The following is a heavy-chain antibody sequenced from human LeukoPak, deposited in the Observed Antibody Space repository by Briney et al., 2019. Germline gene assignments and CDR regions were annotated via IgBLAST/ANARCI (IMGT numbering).Heavy chain of an antibody. Sequence: PSETLSLTCAVSGGSISSGGYSWGWIRQPPGKGLEWIGYIYHSGSTYYNPSLKSRVTISVDRSKNQFSLKLSSVTAADTAVYYCARGFVTTVTKSGGIQYNWFDPWGQGTLVTVSS. CDR2: IYHSGST. V-gene: IGHV4-30-2*01. CDR3: ARGFVTTVTKSGGIQYNWFDP. J-gene: IGHJ5*02. CDR1: GGSISSGGYS. D-gene: IGHD4-17*01.